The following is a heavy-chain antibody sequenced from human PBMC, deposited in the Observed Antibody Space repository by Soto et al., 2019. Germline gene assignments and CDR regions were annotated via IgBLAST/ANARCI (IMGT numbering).Heavy chain of an antibody. CDR2: LSGSGSLS. Sequence: GGSLRLSCVVSGFTFNTFAMTWVRQAPGKGLEWVSALSGSGSLSYHADSVKGRFTISRDNSKNTLYLQMNNLRVDETAVYFCARDRGGALDSWGQGTLVTVSS. D-gene: IGHD2-15*01. J-gene: IGHJ4*02. CDR1: GFTFNTFA. V-gene: IGHV3-23*01. CDR3: ARDRGGALDS.